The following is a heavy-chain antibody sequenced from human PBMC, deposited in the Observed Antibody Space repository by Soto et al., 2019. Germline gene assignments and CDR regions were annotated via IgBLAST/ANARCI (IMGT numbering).Heavy chain of an antibody. CDR3: TTDLKTGTERGKYDY. Sequence: EVHLVESGGGLVKPGGSLRLSCVASGFTFNNAWMSWVRQAPGKGLEWVGRIKSETDGGTGDYAAPVKGRFTISRDDSRNTLYLQMNNLKAEDTAVYYGTTDLKTGTERGKYDYWGQGTVVTVSS. CDR1: GFTFNNAW. V-gene: IGHV3-15*01. CDR2: IKSETDGGTG. D-gene: IGHD1-1*01. J-gene: IGHJ4*02.